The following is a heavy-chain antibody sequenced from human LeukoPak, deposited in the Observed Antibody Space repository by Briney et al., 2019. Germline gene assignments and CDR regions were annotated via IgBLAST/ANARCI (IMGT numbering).Heavy chain of an antibody. V-gene: IGHV4-59*08. Sequence: SETLSLTRTVSGGSISSYYWSWIRQPPGKGLEWIGYIYYSGSTNYNPSLKSRVTISVDTSKNQFSLKLSSVTAADTAVYYCARLLNYAFDIWGQGTMVTVSS. CDR1: GGSISSYY. CDR3: ARLLNYAFDI. J-gene: IGHJ3*02. CDR2: IYYSGST. D-gene: IGHD1-1*01.